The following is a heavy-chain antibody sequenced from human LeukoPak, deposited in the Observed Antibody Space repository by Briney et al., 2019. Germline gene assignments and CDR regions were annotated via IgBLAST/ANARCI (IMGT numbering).Heavy chain of an antibody. Sequence: PSETLSLSCAVYGLTFSAYYWSWIRQPPGKGLEWIGEINHSGSTNYNTSFKSRVTILVDTTKNQFPSRLSFVTAADTAVYYCARVGFYWGGECYVVYWGQGTLVTVSS. CDR2: INHSGST. D-gene: IGHD2-21*01. CDR1: GLTFSAYY. CDR3: ARVGFYWGGECYVVY. V-gene: IGHV4-34*01. J-gene: IGHJ4*02.